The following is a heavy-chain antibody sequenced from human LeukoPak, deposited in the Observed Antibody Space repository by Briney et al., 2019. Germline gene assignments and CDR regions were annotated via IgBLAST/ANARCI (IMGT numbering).Heavy chain of an antibody. CDR1: GFTVSSNY. D-gene: IGHD3-22*01. V-gene: IGHV3-53*01. CDR2: IYSSGTT. Sequence: GGSLRLSCAASGFTVSSNYMSWVRQAPGKGLEWVSVIYSSGTTYYADSVKGRFTISSDNSKNTLYLQMNSLRAEDTAVYYCARGGGDYDSSGYFDYWGRGTLVTVSS. J-gene: IGHJ4*02. CDR3: ARGGGDYDSSGYFDY.